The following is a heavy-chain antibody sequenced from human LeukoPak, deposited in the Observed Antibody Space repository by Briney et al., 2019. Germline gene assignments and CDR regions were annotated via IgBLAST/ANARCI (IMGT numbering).Heavy chain of an antibody. J-gene: IGHJ4*02. D-gene: IGHD1-1*01. CDR2: IAYDGSRA. CDR3: AGGYSVTH. Sequence: GRSLRLSCVASGFTFSSYVMHWVRQAPGKGLEWVAVIAYDGSRAFYADSVKGRFTISRDNAKNTLYLQMNSVRAEDTAVYYCAGGYSVTHWGQGILVTVSS. V-gene: IGHV3-33*03. CDR1: GFTFSSYV.